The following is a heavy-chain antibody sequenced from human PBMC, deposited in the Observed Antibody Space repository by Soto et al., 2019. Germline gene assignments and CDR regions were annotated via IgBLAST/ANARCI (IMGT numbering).Heavy chain of an antibody. CDR3: ATRRGRSYNWFDP. Sequence: SETLSLTCTFSGGSISRSSYSWAWIRKPPGKGLEWIGTLYYSGNTYYNPSLKSRVTISVDTSKNQFSLKLSSVTAADTAVYDCATRRGRSYNWFDPWCQGTLVTVSS. D-gene: IGHD2-15*01. CDR1: GGSISRSSYS. J-gene: IGHJ5*02. CDR2: LYYSGNT. V-gene: IGHV4-39*01.